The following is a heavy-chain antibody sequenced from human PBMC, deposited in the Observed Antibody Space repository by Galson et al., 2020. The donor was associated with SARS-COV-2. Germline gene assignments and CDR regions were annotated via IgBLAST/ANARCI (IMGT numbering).Heavy chain of an antibody. CDR3: AKGGGEF. D-gene: IGHD3-16*01. CDR1: GFTFNSYG. Sequence: QLGESLKISCAASGFTFNSYGMHWVRQAPGKGLEWVAFIRYDGSNKNYADSVKGRFTVSRDNSKNTLYLQMDSLRADDTAGYYCAKGGGEFWGQGTLVTVSS. J-gene: IGHJ4*02. CDR2: IRYDGSNK. V-gene: IGHV3-30*02.